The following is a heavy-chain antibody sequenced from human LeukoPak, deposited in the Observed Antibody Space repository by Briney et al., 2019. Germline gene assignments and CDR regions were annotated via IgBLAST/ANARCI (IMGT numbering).Heavy chain of an antibody. J-gene: IGHJ4*02. Sequence: SETLSLTCTVSGGSISSYYWSWIRQPPGKGLEWTGYIYYSGSTNYNPSLKSRVTISVDTSKNQFSLKLSSVTAADTAVYYCARSVGGDSSGYPPSYWGQGTLVTVSS. D-gene: IGHD3-22*01. CDR1: GGSISSYY. V-gene: IGHV4-59*01. CDR2: IYYSGST. CDR3: ARSVGGDSSGYPPSY.